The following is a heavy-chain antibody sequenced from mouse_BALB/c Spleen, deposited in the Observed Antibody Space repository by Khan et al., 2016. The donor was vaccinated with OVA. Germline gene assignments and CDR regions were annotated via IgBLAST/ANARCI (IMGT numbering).Heavy chain of an antibody. J-gene: IGHJ4*01. D-gene: IGHD2-3*01. V-gene: IGHV3-2*02. Sequence: EVKLLKSGPGLVKPSQFLSLTCTVTGYSITSDYAWNWIRQFPGNKLEWMGYISSSGSTNYNPALKSRISITRDTSKNQFFLQLNSVTTEDTATYYCARDGSRYNYAMDYWGQGTSVTVSS. CDR2: ISSSGST. CDR1: GYSITSDYA. CDR3: ARDGSRYNYAMDY.